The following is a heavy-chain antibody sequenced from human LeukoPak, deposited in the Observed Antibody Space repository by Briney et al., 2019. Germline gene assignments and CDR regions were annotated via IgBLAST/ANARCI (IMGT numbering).Heavy chain of an antibody. D-gene: IGHD4-23*01. V-gene: IGHV3-33*01. CDR3: ARDLDYGGKPVAISDY. J-gene: IGHJ4*02. CDR1: GFTFSSYG. CDR2: IWYDGSNK. Sequence: GGSLRLSCAASGFTFSSYGMHWVRQAPGKGLEWVAVIWYDGSNKYYADSVKGRFTISRDNSKNTLYLQMNSLRAEDTAVYYCARDLDYGGKPVAISDYWGQGTLVTVSS.